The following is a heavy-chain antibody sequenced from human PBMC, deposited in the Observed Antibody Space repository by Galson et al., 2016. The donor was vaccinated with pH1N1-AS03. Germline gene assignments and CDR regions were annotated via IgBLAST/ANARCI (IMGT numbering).Heavy chain of an antibody. V-gene: IGHV4-31*01. Sequence: TLSLTCTVSGGSISSGGYYWNWIRQHPGKGLEWIGYIFYSESTYYNPSLKSLVTISLDTSKNQFSLRLSSVTAADTAVYYCARQVAVAGTFYFDYWGQGTLVIVSS. CDR1: GGSISSGGYY. CDR2: IFYSEST. CDR3: ARQVAVAGTFYFDY. J-gene: IGHJ4*02. D-gene: IGHD6-19*01.